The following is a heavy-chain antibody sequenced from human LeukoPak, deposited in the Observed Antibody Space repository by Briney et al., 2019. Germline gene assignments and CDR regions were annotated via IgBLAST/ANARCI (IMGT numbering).Heavy chain of an antibody. Sequence: GGSLRLSCAASGFTFSIYTMNWVRQAPGQGLEWVSRIDFETYTTTYAGSVKGRFTISRDNTKNTLYLQMDSLRDEDAAVYYCVRAGSGFDYWGQGTLVTVTS. CDR1: GFTFSIYT. D-gene: IGHD2-15*01. J-gene: IGHJ4*02. V-gene: IGHV3-74*01. CDR3: VRAGSGFDY. CDR2: IDFETYTT.